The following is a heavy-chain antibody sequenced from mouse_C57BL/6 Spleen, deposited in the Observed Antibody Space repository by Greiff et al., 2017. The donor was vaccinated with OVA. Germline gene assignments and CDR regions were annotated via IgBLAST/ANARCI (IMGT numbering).Heavy chain of an antibody. CDR3: ARPLTTVVAKGFAY. Sequence: EVKLVESGGGLVKPGGSLKLSCAASGFTFSDYGMHWVRQAPEKGLEWVAYISSGSSTIYYADTVKGRFTISRDNAKNTLFLQMTSLRSEDTAMYYCARPLTTVVAKGFAYWGQGTLVTVSA. CDR1: GFTFSDYG. J-gene: IGHJ3*01. D-gene: IGHD1-1*01. V-gene: IGHV5-17*01. CDR2: ISSGSSTI.